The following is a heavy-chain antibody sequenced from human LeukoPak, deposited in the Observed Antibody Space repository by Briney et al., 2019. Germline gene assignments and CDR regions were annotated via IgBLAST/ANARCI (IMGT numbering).Heavy chain of an antibody. CDR3: ATSITMVRGVQRDY. Sequence: GGSLRLSCVASGFTFSNYWMSWVRQAPGKGLEWVSSISSSSSYIYYADSVKGRFTISRDNAKNSLYLQMNSLRAEDTAVYYCATSITMVRGVQRDYWGQGTLVTVSS. J-gene: IGHJ4*02. CDR1: GFTFSNYW. D-gene: IGHD3-10*01. CDR2: ISSSSSYI. V-gene: IGHV3-21*01.